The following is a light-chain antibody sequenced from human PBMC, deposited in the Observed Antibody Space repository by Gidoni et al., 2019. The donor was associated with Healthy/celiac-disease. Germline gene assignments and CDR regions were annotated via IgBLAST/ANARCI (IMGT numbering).Light chain of an antibody. Sequence: DIVMTQSPLSLPVTPGEPASISCRSSQSLLHSNGYNYLDWYLQKPGQSPQLLIYLGSNRASGVPDRFSGSGSGTDFTLKISRVEAEEVGVYYCMQALQTPVTFGQGTKVEIK. J-gene: IGKJ1*01. V-gene: IGKV2-28*01. CDR3: MQALQTPVT. CDR2: LGS. CDR1: QSLLHSNGYNY.